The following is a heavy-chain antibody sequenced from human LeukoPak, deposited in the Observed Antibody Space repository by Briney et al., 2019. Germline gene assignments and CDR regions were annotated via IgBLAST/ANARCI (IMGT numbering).Heavy chain of an antibody. CDR2: ISYDGSNK. V-gene: IGHV3-30*04. J-gene: IGHJ4*02. CDR1: GFTFSSYA. CDR3: ARGVSYDY. Sequence: AGGSPRLSCAASGFTFSSYAMHWVRQAPGKGLEWVAVISYDGSNKYYADSVKGRFTISRDKSKNTLYLQMNSLRAEDTAVYYCARGVSYDYWGQGTLVTVSS. D-gene: IGHD3-10*01.